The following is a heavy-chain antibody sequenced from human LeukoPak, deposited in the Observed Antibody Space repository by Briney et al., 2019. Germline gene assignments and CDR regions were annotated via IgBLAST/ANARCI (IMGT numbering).Heavy chain of an antibody. D-gene: IGHD3-22*01. Sequence: ASVKVSCKASGGTFSSYAISWVRQAPGQGLEWMGRIIPILGIANYAQKFQGRVTITADKSTSTAYMELSSLRSEDTAVYYCARASLELYDSSGYTPYYYYGMDVWGQGTTVTVSS. CDR1: GGTFSSYA. CDR3: ARASLELYDSSGYTPYYYYGMDV. V-gene: IGHV1-69*04. J-gene: IGHJ6*02. CDR2: IIPILGIA.